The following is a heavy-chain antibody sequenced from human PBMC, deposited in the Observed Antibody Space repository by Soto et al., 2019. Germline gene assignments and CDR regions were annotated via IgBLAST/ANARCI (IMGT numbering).Heavy chain of an antibody. J-gene: IGHJ4*02. V-gene: IGHV4-34*01. CDR1: GGSFSGYY. CDR2: IKDGGLT. CDR3: ARGQEGVVATH. Sequence: QVQLQQWGAGLLKPAETLSLTCVVYGGSFSGYYWSWIRQPPGRGLEWIGEIKDGGLTNYSPSLKSRATISKDTPNNLFSLKLHSVTAADTAVYYCARGQEGVVATHWDQGALVTVSS. D-gene: IGHD5-12*01.